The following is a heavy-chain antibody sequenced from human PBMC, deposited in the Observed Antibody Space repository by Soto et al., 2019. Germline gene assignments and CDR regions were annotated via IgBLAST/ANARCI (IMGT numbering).Heavy chain of an antibody. CDR2: ISLYSDGT. CDR1: GYTFSNYG. Sequence: ASVKVSCKTSGYTFSNYGITWVRQAPGQPLEWLGWISLYSDGTNYAQKFQGRVSMTTDTSTTTAYMELRSLRSDDTAVYSRASVVPGAEARFGPWGQGTLVAVAS. J-gene: IGHJ5*02. V-gene: IGHV1-18*01. CDR3: ASVVPGAEARFGP. D-gene: IGHD2-2*01.